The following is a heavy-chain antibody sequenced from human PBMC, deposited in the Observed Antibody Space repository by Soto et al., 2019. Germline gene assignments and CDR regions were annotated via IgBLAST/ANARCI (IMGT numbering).Heavy chain of an antibody. CDR3: ARARGGYYDY. V-gene: IGHV4-59*01. Sequence: QVQLQESGPGLVKPSETLSLTCTVSGASISSYYWSWIRQPPGKGLEWIGYIYYSGSTYYNPSLKSRVTISVDTSKNPCSLNLSSVTAADTAVYYCARARGGYYDYWGQGTLVTVSS. CDR2: IYYSGST. J-gene: IGHJ4*02. D-gene: IGHD3-22*01. CDR1: GASISSYY.